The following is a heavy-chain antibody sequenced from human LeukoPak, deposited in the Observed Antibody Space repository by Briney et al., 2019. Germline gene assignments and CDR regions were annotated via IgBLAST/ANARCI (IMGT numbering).Heavy chain of an antibody. Sequence: SETLSLTCTVSGGSISSSSYYWGWIRQPPGKGLGWIGSIYYSGSTYYNPSLKSRVTISVDTSKNQFSLKLSSVTAADTAVYYCATLTSNPTPANWFDPLGQGTLVTVSS. CDR2: IYYSGST. CDR1: GGSISSSSYY. CDR3: ATLTSNPTPANWFDP. V-gene: IGHV4-39*01. D-gene: IGHD3-16*01. J-gene: IGHJ5*02.